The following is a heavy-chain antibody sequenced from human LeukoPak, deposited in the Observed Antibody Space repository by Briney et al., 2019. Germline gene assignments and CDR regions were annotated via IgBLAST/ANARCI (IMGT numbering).Heavy chain of an antibody. CDR3: ATATQTADLSSPFDY. V-gene: IGHV5-51*01. Sequence: GESLKISCKGSGYSFTSYWIGWVGQMPGRGLEWMGIIYPGDSDTRYSPSFQGQVTISADKSISTAYLQWSSLKASDSALYYCATATQTADLSSPFDYWGQGTLVTVSS. J-gene: IGHJ4*02. D-gene: IGHD6-13*01. CDR2: IYPGDSDT. CDR1: GYSFTSYW.